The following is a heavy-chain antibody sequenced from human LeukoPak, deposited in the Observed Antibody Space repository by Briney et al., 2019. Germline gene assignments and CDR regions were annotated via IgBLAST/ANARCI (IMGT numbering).Heavy chain of an antibody. CDR2: FDPEDGET. D-gene: IGHD3-3*01. V-gene: IGHV1-24*01. CDR1: GYTLTELS. Sequence: ASVKVSCKDSGYTLTELSMHWVRQAPGKGLEWMGGFDPEDGETIYAQKFQGRVTMTEDTSTDTAYMELSSLRSEDTAVYYCATGRGYDFWSDLDYWGQGTLVTVSS. J-gene: IGHJ4*02. CDR3: ATGRGYDFWSDLDY.